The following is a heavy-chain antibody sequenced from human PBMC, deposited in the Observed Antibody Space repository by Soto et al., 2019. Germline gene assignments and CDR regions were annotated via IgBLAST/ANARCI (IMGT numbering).Heavy chain of an antibody. CDR2: IIPVLGLA. D-gene: IGHD1-26*01. Sequence: QVQLVQSGAEVKKPGSSVKVSCKASGGTFSTYIINWVRQAPGQGLEWMGRIIPVLGLANYAQKCQGRVTNTADKSTSTAYRDLISLRAEDTARYYCTRGSGGGFDDWGQGTLVNVSS. CDR1: GGTFSTYI. J-gene: IGHJ4*02. CDR3: TRGSGGGFDD. V-gene: IGHV1-69*02.